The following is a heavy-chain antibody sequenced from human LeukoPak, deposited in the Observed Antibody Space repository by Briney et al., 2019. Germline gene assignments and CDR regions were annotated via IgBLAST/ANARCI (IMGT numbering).Heavy chain of an antibody. D-gene: IGHD2-15*01. CDR2: ISSSSSNI. CDR3: ARDGSGSGDC. V-gene: IGHV3-21*01. Sequence: AGGSLRLSCVVSGFNFNVYGMNWVRQAPGKGLEWDSSISSSSSNIFYADSVKGRFAVSRDNAKNSLYLSMNSLRGEDTAVYYCARDGSGSGDCWGQGTLVTVSS. J-gene: IGHJ4*02. CDR1: GFNFNVYG.